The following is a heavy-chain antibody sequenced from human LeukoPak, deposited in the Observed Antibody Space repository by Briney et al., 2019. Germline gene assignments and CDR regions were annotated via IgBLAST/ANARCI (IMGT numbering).Heavy chain of an antibody. CDR3: AKSYYYDSSGYPSPAGFDY. CDR2: ISGSGGST. Sequence: GGSLRLSCAASGFTFSSYAMSWVRQAPGKGLEWVSAISGSGGSTYYADSVKGRFTISRDNSKNTLYLQMNSLRAEDTAVYYCAKSYYYDSSGYPSPAGFDYWGQGTLVTVSS. D-gene: IGHD3-22*01. CDR1: GFTFSSYA. V-gene: IGHV3-23*01. J-gene: IGHJ4*02.